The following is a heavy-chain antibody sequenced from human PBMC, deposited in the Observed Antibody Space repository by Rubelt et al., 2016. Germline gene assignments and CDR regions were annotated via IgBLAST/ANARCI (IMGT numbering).Heavy chain of an antibody. V-gene: IGHV4-31*03. D-gene: IGHD3-10*01. J-gene: IGHJ4*02. CDR2: IYYSGST. CDR3: ATARDYYGSGSPTPR. CDR1: GDSVSSGGFF. Sequence: QVQLQESGPGLVKPSQTLSLTCTVSGDSVSSGGFFWSWIRQHPGKGLECIGYIYYSGSTYYSPSLKSRLTMSVDTSKNQFSLKLSPGTAADTAVYYWATARDYYGSGSPTPRWGQGTLVTVSS.